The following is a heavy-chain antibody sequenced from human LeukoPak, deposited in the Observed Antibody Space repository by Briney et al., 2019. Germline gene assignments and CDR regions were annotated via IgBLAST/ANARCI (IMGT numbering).Heavy chain of an antibody. D-gene: IGHD3-10*01. CDR2: IKQDGNEK. V-gene: IGHV3-7*01. CDR3: AKEGASPIITYDS. Sequence: GGSLRLSCAASGFTFSSFWMNWVRQAPGKGLEWVANIKQDGNEKHHEDSVKGRFSISRDNAKNSLYLQMDSLRAEDTAVYYCAKEGASPIITYDSWGQGALVTVSS. CDR1: GFTFSSFW. J-gene: IGHJ5*01.